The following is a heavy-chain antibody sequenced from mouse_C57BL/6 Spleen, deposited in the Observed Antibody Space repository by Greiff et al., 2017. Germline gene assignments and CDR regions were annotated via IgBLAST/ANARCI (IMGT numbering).Heavy chain of an antibody. V-gene: IGHV1-64*01. J-gene: IGHJ2*01. CDR3: ARSGYYDYDVLFDY. CDR1: GYTFTSYW. D-gene: IGHD2-4*01. CDR2: IHPNSGST. Sequence: VQLQESGAELVKPGASVKLSCKASGYTFTSYWMHWVKQRPGQGLEWIGMIHPNSGSTNYNEKFKSKATLTLDKSSSTAYMQLSSLTSEDSAVYYCARSGYYDYDVLFDYWGQGTTLTVSS.